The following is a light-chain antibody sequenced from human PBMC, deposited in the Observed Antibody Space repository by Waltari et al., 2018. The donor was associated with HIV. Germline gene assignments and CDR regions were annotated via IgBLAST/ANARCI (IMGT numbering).Light chain of an antibody. CDR3: GSYTSSSTLV. CDR1: SSDVGAYNF. J-gene: IGLJ3*02. CDR2: DVS. V-gene: IGLV2-14*03. Sequence: SCTGTSSDVGAYNFVSWYQQHPGKAPKLMIYDVSSRPSGVSDRFSGSKSGNTASLTISGLQAEDEADYYCGSYTSSSTLVFGGGTKLTVL.